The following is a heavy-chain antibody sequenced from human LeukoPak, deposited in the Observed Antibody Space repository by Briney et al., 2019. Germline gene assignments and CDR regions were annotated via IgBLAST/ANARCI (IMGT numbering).Heavy chain of an antibody. CDR3: ARDWGGYCSGDVCYSARFDP. J-gene: IGHJ5*02. D-gene: IGHD2-15*01. V-gene: IGHV1-46*01. CDR1: GYTFTNYY. CDR2: INPTGGRT. Sequence: ASVKVSCKASGYTFTNYYLHWVRQAPGQGLEWMGMINPTGGRTIYAQRFRGRITMTRDTSTATVYLGLSSLRPGDTAIYYCARDWGGYCSGDVCYSARFDPWGQGTLVTVSS.